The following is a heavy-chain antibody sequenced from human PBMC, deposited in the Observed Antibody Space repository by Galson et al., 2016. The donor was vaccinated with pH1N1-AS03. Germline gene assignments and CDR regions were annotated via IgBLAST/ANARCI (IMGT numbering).Heavy chain of an antibody. CDR1: GYIFTGFY. D-gene: IGHD2-2*01. CDR2: INPNNGVT. CDR3: ARDPRGPCTSATCPTTYYFGMDV. V-gene: IGHV1-2*04. J-gene: IGHJ6*02. Sequence: SVKVSCKASGYIFTGFYVHWARQAPGQGLEWMGWINPNNGVTNYAQKFQAWVTMTRDTSVSTAYMELYGLKSDDTAVYYCARDPRGPCTSATCPTTYYFGMDVWGQGTTVIVSS.